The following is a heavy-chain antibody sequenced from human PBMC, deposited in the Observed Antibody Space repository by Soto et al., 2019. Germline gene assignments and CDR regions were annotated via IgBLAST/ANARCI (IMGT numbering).Heavy chain of an antibody. D-gene: IGHD6-19*01. J-gene: IGHJ4*02. V-gene: IGHV1-18*01. CDR3: ARDETYTAGWYLEH. CDR2: ISGYNGKT. Sequence: QVQLVQSGAEVKKRGASVKVSCKASGYMFNSYGMSWLRQAPGQGLEWIGWISGYNGKTDLAQKFQGRVTMTPEAATSTVYMELTILRFDDTAMYYFARDETYTAGWYLEHWGQGTLVTVPS. CDR1: GYMFNSYG.